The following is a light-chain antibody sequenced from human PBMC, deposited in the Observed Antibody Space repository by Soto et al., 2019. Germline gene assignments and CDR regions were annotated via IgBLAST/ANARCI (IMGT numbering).Light chain of an antibody. V-gene: IGKV1-5*03. J-gene: IGKJ1*01. CDR1: QSISTW. CDR3: QQYKSYSAT. CDR2: KAS. Sequence: DIQMTQSPSTLSASVGDRVIITCRASQSISTWLAWHQQKPGKAPKLLISKASSLESGVPSRFSGSGSGTEFTLTISSLQPDDFATYYCQQYKSYSATFGQGTKVDIK.